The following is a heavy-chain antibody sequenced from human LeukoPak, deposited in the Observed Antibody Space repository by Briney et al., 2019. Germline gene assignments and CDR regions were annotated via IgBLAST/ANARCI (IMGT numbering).Heavy chain of an antibody. CDR3: ANLAAAGNQTQNWFDP. D-gene: IGHD6-13*01. V-gene: IGHV4-34*01. CDR1: GGSLSGYY. J-gene: IGHJ5*02. Sequence: SETLSLTCAVYGGSLSGYYWSWIRQPPGKGLEWIGEINHSGTTNYNPSLKSRVTISVDTSKNQFSLKLSSVTAADTAVYYCANLAAAGNQTQNWFDPWGQGTLVTVSS. CDR2: INHSGTT.